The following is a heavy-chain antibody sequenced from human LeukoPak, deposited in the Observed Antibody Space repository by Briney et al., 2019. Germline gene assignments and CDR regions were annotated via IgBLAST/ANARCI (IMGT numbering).Heavy chain of an antibody. Sequence: ASVKVSCKASGYRFTSYAMNWVRQAPGQGLECMGWINTNTGNPTYAQGFTGRFVFSLDTSVSTAYLQINSLKAEDTAVYYCARGNRFYXLDXWGQGTMVTVX. D-gene: IGHD2/OR15-2a*01. CDR2: INTNTGNP. V-gene: IGHV7-4-1*02. CDR1: GYRFTSYA. CDR3: ARGNRFYXLDX. J-gene: IGHJ3*02.